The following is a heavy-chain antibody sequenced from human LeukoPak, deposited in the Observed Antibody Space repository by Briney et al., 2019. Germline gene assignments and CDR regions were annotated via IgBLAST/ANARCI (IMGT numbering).Heavy chain of an antibody. CDR2: ISGSGFTT. CDR1: GFTFSSYA. V-gene: IGHV3-23*01. Sequence: GGSLRLSCAAYGFTFSSYAMSWVRQAPGKGLEWVSGISGSGFTTYYADSVKGRFTISRGNSKNTLCVQTNSLRAEDTAVYYCVKSSNHYRPFDDWGQGTLVTVSS. CDR3: VKSSNHYRPFDD. D-gene: IGHD3-16*02. J-gene: IGHJ4*02.